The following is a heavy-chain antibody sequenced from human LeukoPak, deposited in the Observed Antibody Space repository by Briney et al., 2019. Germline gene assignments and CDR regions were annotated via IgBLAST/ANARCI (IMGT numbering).Heavy chain of an antibody. CDR3: ARGGRVVHGVDV. V-gene: IGHV3-74*01. J-gene: IGHJ6*02. CDR1: GFTLSNHW. D-gene: IGHD6-6*01. CDR2: INEDGSRT. Sequence: TGGSLRLSCAASGFTLSNHWMHWVRQAPGKGLVWVSRINEDGSRTNYADSVKGRFTISRDNAKNTLYLQMSSLRVEDTAVYYCARGGRVVHGVDVWGQGTTVTVSS.